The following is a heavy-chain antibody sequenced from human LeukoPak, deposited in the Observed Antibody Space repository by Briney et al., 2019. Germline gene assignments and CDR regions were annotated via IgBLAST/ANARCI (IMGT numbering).Heavy chain of an antibody. V-gene: IGHV3-33*01. J-gene: IGHJ4*02. CDR3: ARDLHSSRGY. D-gene: IGHD6-19*01. CDR1: GFTFSSYD. Sequence: GRSLRLSCAASGFTFSSYDMHWVRQVPGKGLEWVAVMYYDGRNKYYADSVKGRFTISRDNSKNTLYLQINSLRAEDTAVYYCARDLHSSRGYWGQGTLVTVSS. CDR2: MYYDGRNK.